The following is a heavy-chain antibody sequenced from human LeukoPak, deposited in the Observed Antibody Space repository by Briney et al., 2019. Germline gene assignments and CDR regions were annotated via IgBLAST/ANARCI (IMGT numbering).Heavy chain of an antibody. J-gene: IGHJ6*02. V-gene: IGHV4-34*01. CDR3: ARRQYSSGWYYYGMDV. D-gene: IGHD6-19*01. Sequence: SETLSLTCAVYSGSFSGYYWSWIRQPPGKGLEWIGEINHSGSTNYNPSLKSRVTISVDTSKNQFSLKLSSVTAADTAVYYCARRQYSSGWYYYGMDVWGQGTTVTVSS. CDR2: INHSGST. CDR1: SGSFSGYY.